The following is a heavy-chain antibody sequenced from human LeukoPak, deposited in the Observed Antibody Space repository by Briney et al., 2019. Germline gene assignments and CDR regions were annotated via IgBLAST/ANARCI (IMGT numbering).Heavy chain of an antibody. V-gene: IGHV3-48*04. CDR1: GFTFSTHS. Sequence: GGSLRLSCTASGFTFSTHSMNWVRQAPGKGLEWLSYITSISTTIYYADSVEGRFTISRDNAKNSLYLQMNSLRAEDTALYYCAKDRGVFNAFDIWGQGTMVTVSS. CDR3: AKDRGVFNAFDI. D-gene: IGHD6-13*01. CDR2: ITSISTTI. J-gene: IGHJ3*02.